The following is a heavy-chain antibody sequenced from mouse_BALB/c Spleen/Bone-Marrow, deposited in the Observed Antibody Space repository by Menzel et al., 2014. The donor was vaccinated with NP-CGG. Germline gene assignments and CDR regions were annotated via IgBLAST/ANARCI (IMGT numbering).Heavy chain of an antibody. CDR3: ARHAYYDQTEVSFVY. D-gene: IGHD2-4*01. Sequence: EVMLVESGGGLVKSGGSLKLSCAASGFSFNSYGMSWVRQTPEKRLEWVATISGGGSYTFYPDSVKGRFTISRDNAKYNLYLQLSSLRSEDTALYYCARHAYYDQTEVSFVYWGQGTLSLSLQ. V-gene: IGHV5-9-2*01. CDR2: ISGGGSYT. CDR1: GFSFNSYG. J-gene: IGHJ3*01.